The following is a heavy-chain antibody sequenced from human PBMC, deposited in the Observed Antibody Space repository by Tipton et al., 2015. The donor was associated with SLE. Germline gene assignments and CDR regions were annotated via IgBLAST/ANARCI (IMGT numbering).Heavy chain of an antibody. CDR1: GGSISSSSSYY. CDR2: VNHRGAS. V-gene: IGHV4-34*01. J-gene: IGHJ2*01. D-gene: IGHD5-24*01. Sequence: TLSLTCAVYGGSISSSSSYYWGWIRQTPGQRVEWIGEVNHRGASNYNPSLKSRATLSIDTSKNQFSLKVMSVTAADTAVYYCARNLGPEWMATKRGYFDLWGRGSLVSVSS. CDR3: ARNLGPEWMATKRGYFDL.